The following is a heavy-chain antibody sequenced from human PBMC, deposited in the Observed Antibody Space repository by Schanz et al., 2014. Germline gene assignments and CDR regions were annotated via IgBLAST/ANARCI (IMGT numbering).Heavy chain of an antibody. D-gene: IGHD5-12*01. V-gene: IGHV1-46*01. Sequence: QVQLLQSGAEVKKPGASVKVSCKASGYTFTSDSMHWVRQAPGQGLEWMGIINLSGGSTNNAQKFQGRVTFTADKSTSTAYMELSSLRYEDTALYYCARGGGPEDVFDIWGQGTILTVSS. CDR3: ARGGGPEDVFDI. J-gene: IGHJ3*02. CDR2: INLSGGST. CDR1: GYTFTSDS.